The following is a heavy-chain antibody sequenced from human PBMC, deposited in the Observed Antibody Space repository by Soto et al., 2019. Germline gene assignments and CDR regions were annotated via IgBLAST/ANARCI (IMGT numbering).Heavy chain of an antibody. Sequence: QGQLVQSGAEVKKPGASVKVSCKASGYTFTSYGISWVRQAPGQGLEWMGRISDYNGNTNYAQKLQGKVNMTTNTTTRTAYMEQRSLRAEDTAVYYCARVVVALGHGFDPWGQGTLVTVSS. J-gene: IGHJ5*02. CDR3: ARVVVALGHGFDP. V-gene: IGHV1-18*01. CDR1: GYTFTSYG. D-gene: IGHD2-15*01. CDR2: ISDYNGNT.